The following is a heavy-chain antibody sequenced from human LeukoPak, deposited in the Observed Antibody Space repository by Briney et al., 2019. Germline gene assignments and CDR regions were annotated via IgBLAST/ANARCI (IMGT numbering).Heavy chain of an antibody. Sequence: PGGSLRLSCAASGFTFSSYWMSWVRQAPGKGLEWVANIKQDGSEKYYVDSVKGRFTISRDNAKNSLYLQMNSLRAEDTAVYYCCCGYYGYYFDYWGRGTLVTVSS. D-gene: IGHD3-22*01. CDR1: GFTFSSYW. V-gene: IGHV3-7*01. CDR3: CCGYYGYYFDY. CDR2: IKQDGSEK. J-gene: IGHJ4*02.